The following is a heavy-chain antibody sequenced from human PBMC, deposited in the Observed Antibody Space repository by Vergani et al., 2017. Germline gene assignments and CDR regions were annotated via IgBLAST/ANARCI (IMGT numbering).Heavy chain of an antibody. CDR2: ISYDGSNK. CDR3: AKDLVTNYYDYGMDV. Sequence: QVQLVESGGGVVQPGRSLRLSCAASGFTFSSYGMHWVRQAPGTGLEWVAVISYDGSNKYYADSVKGRFTISRDNSKNTLYLQMNSLRAEDTAVYYCAKDLVTNYYDYGMDVWGQGTTVTVSS. CDR1: GFTFSSYG. J-gene: IGHJ6*02. V-gene: IGHV3-30*18. D-gene: IGHD4-17*01.